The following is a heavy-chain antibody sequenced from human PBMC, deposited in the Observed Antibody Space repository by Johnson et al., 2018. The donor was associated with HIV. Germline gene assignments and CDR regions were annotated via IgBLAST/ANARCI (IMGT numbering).Heavy chain of an antibody. D-gene: IGHD3-16*02. Sequence: VQLVESGGGVVQPGRSLRLSCAASGFTFSSYWMSWVRQAPGKGLEWVANIKQDGSEKYYVDSVKGRFTISRDNAKNSLYLQMNSLRLEDTAVYYCARERPHDSVWGSDRYSPPDALDIWGQGTMVTVSS. CDR3: ARERPHDSVWGSDRYSPPDALDI. CDR2: IKQDGSEK. CDR1: GFTFSSYW. V-gene: IGHV3-7*01. J-gene: IGHJ3*02.